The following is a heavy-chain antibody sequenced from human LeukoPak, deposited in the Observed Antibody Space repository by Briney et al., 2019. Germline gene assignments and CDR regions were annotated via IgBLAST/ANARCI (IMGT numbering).Heavy chain of an antibody. CDR2: ISYDGSNK. Sequence: GGSLRLSCAASGFTFSSYGMHWVRQAPGKGLEGVAVISYDGSNKYYADSVKGRFTISRDNSKNTLYLQMNSLRAEDTAVYYCTLSTDSSGYSYYFDYWGQGTLVTVSS. J-gene: IGHJ4*02. D-gene: IGHD3-22*01. CDR1: GFTFSSYG. V-gene: IGHV3-30*03. CDR3: TLSTDSSGYSYYFDY.